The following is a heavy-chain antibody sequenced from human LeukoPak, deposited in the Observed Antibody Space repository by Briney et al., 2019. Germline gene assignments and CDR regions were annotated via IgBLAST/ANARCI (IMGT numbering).Heavy chain of an antibody. CDR3: AKTMRASIRSAFDI. CDR2: TSHSGTT. CDR1: GGSITTSSCY. D-gene: IGHD3-22*01. Sequence: KPSETLSLTCTVSGGSITTSSCYWGWVRQPPGKGLEWIGCTSHSGTTFYSPSLRSRVSISVDTSNSQFSLKLSSMTATDTAVYYCAKTMRASIRSAFDIWGQGTLVTVSS. V-gene: IGHV4-39*01. J-gene: IGHJ3*02.